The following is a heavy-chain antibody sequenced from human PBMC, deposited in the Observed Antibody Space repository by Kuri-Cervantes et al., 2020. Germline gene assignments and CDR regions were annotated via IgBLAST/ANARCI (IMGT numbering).Heavy chain of an antibody. CDR2: FDPEDGET. V-gene: IGHV1-24*01. CDR3: ATNLGYCGGDCPQD. Sequence: ASVKVSCKVSGYTLTELSMHWVRQAPGKGLEWMGGFDPEDGETIYAQKFQGRVTMTEDTSTDTAYMELSSLRSEDTAVYYCATNLGYCGGDCPQDWGQGTPVTVSS. D-gene: IGHD2-21*02. J-gene: IGHJ4*02. CDR1: GYTLTELS.